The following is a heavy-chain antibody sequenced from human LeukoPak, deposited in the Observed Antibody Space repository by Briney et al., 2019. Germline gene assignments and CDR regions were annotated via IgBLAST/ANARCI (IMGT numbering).Heavy chain of an antibody. CDR3: ARGTSASYGMDV. Sequence: KPSETLSLTCTVSGGSISSSSYYWGWIRQPPGRGLEWIGYIYYSGSTNYNPSLKSRVTISVDTSKNQFSLKLSSVTAADTAVYYCARGTSASYGMDVWGQGTTVTVSS. V-gene: IGHV4-61*05. J-gene: IGHJ6*02. CDR2: IYYSGST. CDR1: GGSISSSSYY. D-gene: IGHD1-7*01.